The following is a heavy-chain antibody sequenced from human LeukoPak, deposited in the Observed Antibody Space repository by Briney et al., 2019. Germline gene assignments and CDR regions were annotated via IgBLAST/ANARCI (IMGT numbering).Heavy chain of an antibody. CDR3: ARDQRYYYDSHGYFDY. V-gene: IGHV1-69*05. CDR1: GGTFSRYA. CDR2: IIPIFGTA. Sequence: SVKVSCKASGGTFSRYAISWVRQAPGQGLEWMGGIIPIFGTANYAQKFQGRVTMTRDMSTSTVYMELSSLRSEDTAVYYCARDQRYYYDSHGYFDYWGQGTLVTVSS. D-gene: IGHD3-22*01. J-gene: IGHJ4*02.